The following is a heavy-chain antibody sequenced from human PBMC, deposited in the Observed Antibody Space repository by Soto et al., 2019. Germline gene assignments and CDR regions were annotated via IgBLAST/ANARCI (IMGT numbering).Heavy chain of an antibody. CDR3: ARDRVVANFDY. CDR1: RFTWSSYW. J-gene: IGHJ4*02. CDR2: IKQDGSEK. Sequence: GTLRHSCAASRFTWSSYWMSWVRQAPGKGLEWEANIKQDGSEKYYVDSVKGRFTISRDNAKNSLYLKMNSLRAEDTAVYYCARDRVVANFDYWGQGTLVTVSS. D-gene: IGHD2-21*01. V-gene: IGHV3-7*03.